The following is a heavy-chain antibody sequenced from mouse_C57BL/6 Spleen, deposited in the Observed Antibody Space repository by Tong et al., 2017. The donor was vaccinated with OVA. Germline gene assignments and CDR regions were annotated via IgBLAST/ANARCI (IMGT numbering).Heavy chain of an antibody. D-gene: IGHD1-1*01. CDR3: ARSGNSFDY. Sequence: VQLQESGAELVRPGTSVKVSCKASGYAFTNYLIEWVKQRPGQGLEWIGVINPGSGDTNYNEKFKDKATLTADKSSSTVYMELSRLTSEDSAVYFCARSGNSFDYWGQGTTLTVSS. V-gene: IGHV1-54*01. J-gene: IGHJ2*01. CDR1: GYAFTNYL. CDR2: INPGSGDT.